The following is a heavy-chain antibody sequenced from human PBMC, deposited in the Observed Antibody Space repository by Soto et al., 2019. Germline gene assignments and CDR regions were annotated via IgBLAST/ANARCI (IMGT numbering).Heavy chain of an antibody. CDR2: INHSGST. CDR1: GGSFSGYY. Sequence: SETLSLTCAVYGGSFSGYYWSWIRQPPGKGLEWIGEINHSGSTNYNPSLKSRVTISVDTSKNQFSLKLSSVTAADTAVYYCASHAGLAAAGEINWFDPWGQGTLVTVS. J-gene: IGHJ5*02. V-gene: IGHV4-34*01. D-gene: IGHD6-13*01. CDR3: ASHAGLAAAGEINWFDP.